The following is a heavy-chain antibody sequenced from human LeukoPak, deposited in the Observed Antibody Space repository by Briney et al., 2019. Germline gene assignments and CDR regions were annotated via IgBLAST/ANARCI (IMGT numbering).Heavy chain of an antibody. CDR2: ISGTGGAT. CDR1: GFTFSNFA. CDR3: AKKVGTTAWYLGFDY. J-gene: IGHJ4*02. Sequence: GGSLRLSCAASGFTFSNFAMSWVRQAPGKGLEWVSVISGTGGATYYADSVKGRFTISRDNSKNTLYLQLNSLRAEDTAMYYSAKKVGTTAWYLGFDYWGQGSLVTVSS. V-gene: IGHV3-23*01. D-gene: IGHD6-13*01.